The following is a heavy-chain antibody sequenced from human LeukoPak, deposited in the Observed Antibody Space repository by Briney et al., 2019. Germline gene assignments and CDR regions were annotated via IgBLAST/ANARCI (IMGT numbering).Heavy chain of an antibody. CDR1: GYTFTSYY. CDR3: ARGGAAAQNYYYGMDV. J-gene: IGHJ6*02. D-gene: IGHD6-13*01. Sequence: ASVKVSCKASGYTFTSYYMHWVRQAPGQGLEWMGIINPSGGSTNYAQKFQGRVTMTRDTSTSTVYMELSSLRSEDTAVYYCARGGAAAQNYYYGMDVWGQGTTVTVSS. CDR2: INPSGGST. V-gene: IGHV1-46*01.